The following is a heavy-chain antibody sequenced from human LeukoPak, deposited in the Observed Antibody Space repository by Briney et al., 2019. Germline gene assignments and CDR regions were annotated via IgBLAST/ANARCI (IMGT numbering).Heavy chain of an antibody. D-gene: IGHD2-2*02. Sequence: GGSLRPSCAASGFIFSDYSMNWIRQAPGQGLEWLSFISDRGSTIYYADSVRGRFTISRDNAENSLYLQMTGLRAEDTAVYYCARSSSASSYTYWGQGTLATVSS. CDR3: ARSSSASSYTY. CDR2: ISDRGSTI. CDR1: GFIFSDYS. V-gene: IGHV3-11*04. J-gene: IGHJ4*02.